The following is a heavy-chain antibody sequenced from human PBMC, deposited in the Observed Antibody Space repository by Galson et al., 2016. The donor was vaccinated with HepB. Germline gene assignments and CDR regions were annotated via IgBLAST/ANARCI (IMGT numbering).Heavy chain of an antibody. CDR3: ARSHEYCPPVGCSVDY. D-gene: IGHD2/OR15-2a*01. CDR2: DSMDGRRK. V-gene: IGHV3-30*03. J-gene: IGHJ4*02. Sequence: SLRLSCAASGFTFSGYGMHWVRQAPGKGLEWVAADSMDGRRKFYADSVKGRFTISRDHSNNMLFLQMSSLTEDDTAVYYCARSHEYCPPVGCSVDYWGQGTLVSVSS. CDR1: GFTFSGYG.